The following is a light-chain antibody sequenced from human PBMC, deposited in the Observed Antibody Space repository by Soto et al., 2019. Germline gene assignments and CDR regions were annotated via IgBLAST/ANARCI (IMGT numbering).Light chain of an antibody. Sequence: DIQMTQSPSSLSASVGDRVTITCRASQGISNYLAWYQQKPGKVPKLLIYAASTLQSGVPSRFSGSGSGTDFTLTISRVEPEDFAVYYCQQYAASPITFGQGTRLEIK. CDR1: QGISNY. CDR3: QQYAASPIT. J-gene: IGKJ5*01. CDR2: AAS. V-gene: IGKV1-27*01.